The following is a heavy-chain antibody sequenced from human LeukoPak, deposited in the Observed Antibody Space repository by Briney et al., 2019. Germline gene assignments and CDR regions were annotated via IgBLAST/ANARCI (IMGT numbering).Heavy chain of an antibody. V-gene: IGHV4-59*01. D-gene: IGHD1-26*01. CDR1: CGSISSYY. CDR2: IYYSGST. Sequence: SATLSLTCTVACGSISSYYSSLIRQTPGKVLELRVYIYYSGSTNYNPSLKSRVTISVDTSKNQFSLKVSFVTAADPAVSYCTRAVGGTWFDPWGQGTLVTVSS. J-gene: IGHJ5*02. CDR3: TRAVGGTWFDP.